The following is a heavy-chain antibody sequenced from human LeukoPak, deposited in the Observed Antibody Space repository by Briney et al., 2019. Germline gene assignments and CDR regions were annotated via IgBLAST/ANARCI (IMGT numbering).Heavy chain of an antibody. D-gene: IGHD2-2*02. CDR1: GFTFSSYW. CDR3: AREYRLHYYYYMDV. CDR2: INSDGSST. J-gene: IGHJ6*03. Sequence: PGGSLRLSCAASGFTFSSYWMHWVRQAPGKGLVWVSRINSDGSSTSYADSVKGRFTISRDNAKNTLYLQMNSLRAEDTALYYCAREYRLHYYYYMDVWGKGTTVTVSS. V-gene: IGHV3-74*01.